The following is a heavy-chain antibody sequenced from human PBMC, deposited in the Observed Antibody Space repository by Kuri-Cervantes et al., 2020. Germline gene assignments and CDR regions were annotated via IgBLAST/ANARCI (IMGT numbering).Heavy chain of an antibody. CDR1: GGSISSSSYY. CDR3: ARRSGMDV. CDR2: IYYSGST. Sequence: SETLSLTCTVSGGSISSSSYYWGWIRPPPGKGLEWIGSIYYSGSTYDNPSLKSRVTISVDTSKNQFSLKLSSVTAAGTAVYYCARRSGMDVWGQGTTVTVSS. J-gene: IGHJ6*02. V-gene: IGHV4-39*01.